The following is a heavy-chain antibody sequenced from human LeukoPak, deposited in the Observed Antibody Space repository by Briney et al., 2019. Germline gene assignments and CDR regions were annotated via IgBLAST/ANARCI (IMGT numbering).Heavy chain of an antibody. V-gene: IGHV4-59*08. D-gene: IGHD1-1*01. CDR3: ARHKNWNVYLAPSVNFVDY. CDR1: GGSISSYY. J-gene: IGHJ4*02. Sequence: SETLSLTCTVSGGSISSYYWSWIRQPPGKGLEWIGYIYYSGSTNYNPSLKSRVTISVDTSKNQFSLKLSSVTAADTAVYYCARHKNWNVYLAPSVNFVDYWGQGTLVTVSS. CDR2: IYYSGST.